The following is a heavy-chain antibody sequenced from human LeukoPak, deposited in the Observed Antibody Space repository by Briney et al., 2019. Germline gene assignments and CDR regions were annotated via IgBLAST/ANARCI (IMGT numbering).Heavy chain of an antibody. Sequence: SETLSLTCTVSGVSISSSNSYWGWIRQPPGKGLEWIGNIYHRGSTYYNVSLHSRVTISLDTSNNQFSLKLNSVTAADTAVYYCARLSVSLNAFDMWGQGTMVTVSS. CDR2: IYHRGST. CDR1: GVSISSSNSY. J-gene: IGHJ3*02. V-gene: IGHV4-39*07. CDR3: ARLSVSLNAFDM.